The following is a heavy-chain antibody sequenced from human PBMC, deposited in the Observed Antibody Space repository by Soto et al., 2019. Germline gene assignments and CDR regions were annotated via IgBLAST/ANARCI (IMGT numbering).Heavy chain of an antibody. Sequence: GGSLRLSCAASGFTFSSYSTNWVRQAPGKGLEWVSSISSSSSYIYYADSVKGRFTISRDNAKNSLYLQMNSLRAEDTAVYYCARDSDSSSDMLDYYYYYMDVWGKGTTVTVSS. V-gene: IGHV3-21*01. CDR2: ISSSSSYI. CDR1: GFTFSSYS. D-gene: IGHD6-6*01. CDR3: ARDSDSSSDMLDYYYYYMDV. J-gene: IGHJ6*03.